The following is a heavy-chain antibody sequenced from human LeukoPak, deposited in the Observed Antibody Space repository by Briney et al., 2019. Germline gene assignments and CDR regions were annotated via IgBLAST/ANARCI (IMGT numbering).Heavy chain of an antibody. CDR3: ARASYLSEADFDY. Sequence: PGGSLRLSCAASGFTSSSYEMNWVRQAPGKGLEWVSYISSSGSTIYYADSLKGRFTISRDNAKNSLYLQMNSLRAEDTAVYYCARASYLSEADFDYWGQGTLVTVSS. V-gene: IGHV3-48*03. CDR1: GFTSSSYE. CDR2: ISSSGSTI. D-gene: IGHD1-14*01. J-gene: IGHJ4*02.